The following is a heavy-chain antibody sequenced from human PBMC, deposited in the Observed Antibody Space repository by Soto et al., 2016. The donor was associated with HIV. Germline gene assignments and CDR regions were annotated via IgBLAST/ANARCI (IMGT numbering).Heavy chain of an antibody. CDR1: GFTFSSYA. J-gene: IGHJ5*02. CDR2: ISGSGGST. D-gene: IGHD4-17*01. CDR3: AKLSSSMHYGDYSRMGWFDP. V-gene: IGHV3-23*01. Sequence: EVQLLESGGGLVQPGGSLRLSCAASGFTFSSYAMSWVRQAPGKGLEWVSAISGSGGSTYYADSVKGRFTISRDNSKNTLYLQMNSLRAEDTAVYYCAKLSSSMHYGDYSRMGWFDPWGQGTLVTVSS.